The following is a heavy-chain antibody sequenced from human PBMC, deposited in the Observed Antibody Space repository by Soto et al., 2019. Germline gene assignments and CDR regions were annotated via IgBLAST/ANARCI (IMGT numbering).Heavy chain of an antibody. V-gene: IGHV4-39*01. Sequence: SETLSLTCTVSGGSISSSSYYWGWIRQPPGKGLEWIGSIYYSGSTYYNPSLKSRVTISADTSKNQFSLKLSSVTAADTAVYYCASFSRSDTTRFGDYYYYYGMDVWGQGTTVTVSS. CDR1: GGSISSSSYY. D-gene: IGHD3-10*01. CDR3: ASFSRSDTTRFGDYYYYYGMDV. J-gene: IGHJ6*02. CDR2: IYYSGST.